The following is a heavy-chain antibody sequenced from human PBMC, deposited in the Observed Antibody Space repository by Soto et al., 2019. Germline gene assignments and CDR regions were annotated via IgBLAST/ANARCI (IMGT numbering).Heavy chain of an antibody. V-gene: IGHV4-59*01. J-gene: IGHJ6*04. D-gene: IGHD3-3*02. CDR2: IYYSGST. Sequence: SETLSLTCTVSGGSISSYYWSWIRQPPGKGLEWIGYIYYSGSTNYNPSLKSRVTISVDTSKNQFSLKLSSVTAADTAVYYCASAGHFWRSHHPPTVWGKGTTVTVSS. CDR3: ASAGHFWRSHHPPTV. CDR1: GGSISSYY.